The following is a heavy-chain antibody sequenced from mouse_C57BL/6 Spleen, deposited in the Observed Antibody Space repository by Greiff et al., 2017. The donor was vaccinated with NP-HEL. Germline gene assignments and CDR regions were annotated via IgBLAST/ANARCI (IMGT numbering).Heavy chain of an antibody. V-gene: IGHV1-54*01. J-gene: IGHJ4*01. D-gene: IGHD1-1*01. CDR1: GYAFTNYL. CDR3: ARDYYGSRVEAMDY. CDR2: INPGSGGT. Sequence: QVQLQQSGAELVRPGTSVKVSCKASGYAFTNYLIEWVKQRPGQGLEWIGVINPGSGGTNYNEKFKGKATLTADKSSSTAYMQLSSLTSEDSAVYFCARDYYGSRVEAMDYWGQGTSVTVSS.